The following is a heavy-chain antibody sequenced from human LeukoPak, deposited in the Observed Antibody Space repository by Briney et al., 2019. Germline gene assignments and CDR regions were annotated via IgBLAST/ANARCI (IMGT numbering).Heavy chain of an antibody. V-gene: IGHV3-23*01. CDR1: GFTFSSYA. Sequence: PGGCLRLSCAASGFTFSSYAMSWVRQAPGKGLEWVSTIRGSGDSTYYADSVKGRFTISRDNSKNTLYLQMNSLRAEDTAVYYCAKRLRGSSGLYYFDYWGQGTLVTVSS. J-gene: IGHJ4*02. CDR3: AKRLRGSSGLYYFDY. CDR2: IRGSGDST. D-gene: IGHD6-13*01.